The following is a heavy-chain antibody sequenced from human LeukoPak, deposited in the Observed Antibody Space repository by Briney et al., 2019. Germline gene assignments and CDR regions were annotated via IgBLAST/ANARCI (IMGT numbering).Heavy chain of an antibody. CDR3: VKGPGRYCSSTSCQQYNWFDP. Sequence: GGSLRLSCAASGFTFSSYAMSWVRQAPGKGLEWVSAISGSGGSTYYADSVNGRFTISRDNSKNTLYLQMNSLRAEDTAVYYCVKGPGRYCSSTSCQQYNWFDPWGQGTLVTVSS. D-gene: IGHD2-2*01. V-gene: IGHV3-23*01. CDR1: GFTFSSYA. J-gene: IGHJ5*02. CDR2: ISGSGGST.